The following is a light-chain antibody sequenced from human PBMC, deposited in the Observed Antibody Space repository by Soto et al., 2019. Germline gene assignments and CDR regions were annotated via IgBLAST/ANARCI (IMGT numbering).Light chain of an antibody. J-gene: IGKJ1*01. CDR3: QQYNNWPWT. CDR2: GAS. CDR1: QSVSSN. V-gene: IGKV3-15*01. Sequence: ENVSTQSPGTLSLSPGERATLSCRASQSVSSNYLAWYQQKPGQAPRLLIHGASTRATGFPARFSGSGSGTDFTLTISSLQSEDFAIYYCQQYNNWPWTFGQGTKVDVK.